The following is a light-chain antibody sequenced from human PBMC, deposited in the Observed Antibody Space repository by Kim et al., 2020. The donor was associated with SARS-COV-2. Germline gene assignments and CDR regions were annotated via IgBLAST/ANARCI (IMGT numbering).Light chain of an antibody. CDR3: SSYTSSSCV. J-gene: IGLJ2*01. V-gene: IGLV2-14*03. CDR2: DVS. CDR1: SSDVGGYNY. Sequence: QSASVSGSPGQSITISCTGTSSDVGGYNYVSWYQQHPGRAPKLMIYDVSNRPSGVSNRISGSKSGNTASLTISGLHAEDEAVYSCSSYTSSSCVF.